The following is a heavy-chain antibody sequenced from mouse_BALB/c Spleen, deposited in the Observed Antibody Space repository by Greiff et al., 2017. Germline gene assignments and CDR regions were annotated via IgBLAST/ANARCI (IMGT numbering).Heavy chain of an antibody. Sequence: EVKLVESGGGLVQPGGSLKLSCAASGFTFSSYGMSWVRQTPDKRLELVATINSNGGSTYYPDSVKGRFTISRDNAKNTLYLQMSSLKSEDTAMYYCARRTGGGFDYWGQGTTLTVSS. CDR3: ARRTGGGFDY. V-gene: IGHV5-6-3*01. CDR2: INSNGGST. CDR1: GFTFSSYG. J-gene: IGHJ2*01. D-gene: IGHD3-1*01.